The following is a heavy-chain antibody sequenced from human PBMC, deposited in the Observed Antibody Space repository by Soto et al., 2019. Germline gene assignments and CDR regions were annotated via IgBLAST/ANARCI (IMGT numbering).Heavy chain of an antibody. CDR2: TIGSSLTI. CDR3: ARGPYRNTYNWFDS. CDR1: GFIFSDYE. J-gene: IGHJ5*02. D-gene: IGHD5-12*01. Sequence: GAYLRLSCAASGFIFSDYEIHRVRPALGKGLGLVPYTIGSSLTIYYPDSVKLRFTISRENAKNSLYVQMNSLGVEDKAAYYCARGPYRNTYNWFDSWGQGT. V-gene: IGHV3-48*03.